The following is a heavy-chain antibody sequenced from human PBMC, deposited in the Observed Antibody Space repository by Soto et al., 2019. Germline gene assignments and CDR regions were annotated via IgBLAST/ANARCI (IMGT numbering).Heavy chain of an antibody. Sequence: QLQESGPGLVKPSETLSLTCTVSGASISSPSYYWAWIRQSPGKGLELIGSIYYSGTTHYNPSLKSRVTLSVDTSNMQLSLDLTTVTASATAIYYGVRQPNRPTAGDDWGQGTLVTVSS. CDR3: VRQPNRPTAGDD. J-gene: IGHJ4*02. V-gene: IGHV4-39*01. CDR1: GASISSPSYY. CDR2: IYYSGTT.